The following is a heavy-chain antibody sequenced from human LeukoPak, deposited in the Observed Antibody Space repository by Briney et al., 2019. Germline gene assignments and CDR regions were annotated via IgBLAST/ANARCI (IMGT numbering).Heavy chain of an antibody. Sequence: SETLSLTCAVYGGSFSGYYWSWLRQPPGKGLEWIGEINHSGSTNYNPSLKSRVTISVDTSKNQFSLKLSSVTAADTAVYYGARGMLDRYYFDYWGQGTLVTVSS. V-gene: IGHV4-34*01. CDR3: ARGMLDRYYFDY. CDR2: INHSGST. D-gene: IGHD3/OR15-3a*01. CDR1: GGSFSGYY. J-gene: IGHJ4*02.